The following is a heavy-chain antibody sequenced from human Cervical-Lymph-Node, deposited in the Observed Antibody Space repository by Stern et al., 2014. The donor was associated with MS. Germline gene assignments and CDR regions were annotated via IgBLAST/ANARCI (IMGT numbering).Heavy chain of an antibody. CDR1: GFTFSSYG. CDR3: AKFPLVGATDY. CDR2: ISYDGSNK. Sequence: VQLVESGGGVVQPGRSLRLSCAASGFTFSSYGMHWVRQAPGKGLEWVAVISYDGSNKYYADSVKGRFTISRDNSKNTLYLQMNSLRAEDTAVYYCAKFPLVGATDYWGQGTLVTVSS. J-gene: IGHJ4*02. D-gene: IGHD1-26*01. V-gene: IGHV3-30*18.